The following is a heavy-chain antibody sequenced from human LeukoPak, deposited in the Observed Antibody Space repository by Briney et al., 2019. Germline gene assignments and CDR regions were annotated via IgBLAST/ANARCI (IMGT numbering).Heavy chain of an antibody. V-gene: IGHV3-20*01. CDR1: GFTFDDYG. CDR2: ITWNGDSP. CDR3: ARWSFTKVAATENS. D-gene: IGHD6-19*01. J-gene: IGHJ5*02. Sequence: PGGSLRLSCAASGFTFDDYGMSWVRQAPGKGLEWVSGITWNGDSPGYADSVKGRFTISRDNAKNSLYLQMNSLRAEDTALYHCARWSFTKVAATENSWGQGTLVTVSS.